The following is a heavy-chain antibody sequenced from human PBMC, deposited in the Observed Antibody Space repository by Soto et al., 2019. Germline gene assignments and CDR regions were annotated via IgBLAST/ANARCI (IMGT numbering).Heavy chain of an antibody. CDR3: ARRRDYFDY. V-gene: IGHV4-59*08. J-gene: IGHJ4*02. CDR1: GGYISSYY. Sequence: SETLSLTCTVSGGYISSYYWSWIRQPPGKGLEWIGYIYYSGSTNYNPSLKSRVTISVDTSKNQFSLKLSSVTAADTAVYYCARRRDYFDYWGQGTLVTVSS. CDR2: IYYSGST.